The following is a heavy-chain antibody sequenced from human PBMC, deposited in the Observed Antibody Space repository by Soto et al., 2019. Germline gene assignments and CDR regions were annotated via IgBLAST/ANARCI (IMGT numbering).Heavy chain of an antibody. J-gene: IGHJ4*02. CDR2: TYYRSKWYN. CDR3: ARNFMDEDSSPFDY. Sequence: SQTLSLTCAISGDSVSSNSAAWNWIRQSPSRGLEWLGRTYYRSKWYNDYAVSVKSRRTINPDTSKNQFSLQVNSVTPEDTAVYYCARNFMDEDSSPFDYWGQGTLVTVSS. CDR1: GDSVSSNSAA. D-gene: IGHD6-6*01. V-gene: IGHV6-1*01.